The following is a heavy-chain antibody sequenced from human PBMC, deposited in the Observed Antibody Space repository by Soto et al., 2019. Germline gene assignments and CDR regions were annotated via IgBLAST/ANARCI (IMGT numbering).Heavy chain of an antibody. J-gene: IGHJ4*02. Sequence: TSETLSLTCTVSGGSISSSSYYWGWIRQPPGKGLKWIGSIYYSGSTYYNPSLKSRVTISVDTSKNQFSLKLSSVTAADTAVYYCARRPSRGYSYGRLDYWGQGTLVTVSS. CDR1: GGSISSSSYY. CDR2: IYYSGST. CDR3: ARRPSRGYSYGRLDY. V-gene: IGHV4-39*01. D-gene: IGHD5-18*01.